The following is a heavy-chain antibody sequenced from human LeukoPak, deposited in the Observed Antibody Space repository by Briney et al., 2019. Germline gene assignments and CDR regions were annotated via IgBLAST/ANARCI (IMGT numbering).Heavy chain of an antibody. CDR1: GYTFIAYY. CDR3: AREGYCTGDKCSLHH. D-gene: IGHD2-8*02. J-gene: IGHJ1*01. V-gene: IGHV1-2*02. CDR2: FNPNTGGT. Sequence: ASVTVSCKTSGYTFIAYYMHWVRQAPGQGPGWMGWFNPNTGGTNYAQKFQGRVTMTRDTSISTAYMELSRLRSDDTAVYYCAREGYCTGDKCSLHHWGQGTLVTVSS.